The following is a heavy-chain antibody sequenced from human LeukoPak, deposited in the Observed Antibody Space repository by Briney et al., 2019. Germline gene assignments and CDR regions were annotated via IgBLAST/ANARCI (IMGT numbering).Heavy chain of an antibody. Sequence: SVKVSCKASGGTFSSYAISWVRQAPGQGLEWMGRIIPILGIANYAQKFQGRVTITADKSTSTAYMELSSLRSEDTAVYYCARDVRAYYYGMDVWGQGTTVTVSS. J-gene: IGHJ6*02. D-gene: IGHD2/OR15-2a*01. CDR2: IIPILGIA. CDR1: GGTFSSYA. V-gene: IGHV1-69*04. CDR3: ARDVRAYYYGMDV.